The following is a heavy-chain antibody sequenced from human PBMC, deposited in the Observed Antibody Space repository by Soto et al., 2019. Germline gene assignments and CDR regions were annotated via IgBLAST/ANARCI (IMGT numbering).Heavy chain of an antibody. CDR3: AIAAYCSGATCYSGYNWFDP. V-gene: IGHV1-24*01. Sequence: ASVKVSCKVSGYTLSEVSIHWVRQTPGKGLEWMGGFDPENDETSYAQKFQGRVTLTEDTSTDTAYLELSSLRSEDTAIYYCAIAAYCSGATCYSGYNWFDPWGQGTQVPVYS. D-gene: IGHD2-2*01. CDR2: FDPENDET. J-gene: IGHJ5*02. CDR1: GYTLSEVS.